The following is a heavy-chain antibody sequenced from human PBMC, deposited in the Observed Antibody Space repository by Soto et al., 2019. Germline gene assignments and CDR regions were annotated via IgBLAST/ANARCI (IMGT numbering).Heavy chain of an antibody. D-gene: IGHD4-17*01. CDR3: ARAYGPWFDP. Sequence: SETLSLTCTVSGCSISSGGYYWSWIRQHPGKGLEWIGYIYYSGSTYYNPSLKSRVTISVDTSKNQFSLKLSSVTAADTAVYYCARAYGPWFDPWGQGTLVTVSS. CDR2: IYYSGST. CDR1: GCSISSGGYY. J-gene: IGHJ5*02. V-gene: IGHV4-31*03.